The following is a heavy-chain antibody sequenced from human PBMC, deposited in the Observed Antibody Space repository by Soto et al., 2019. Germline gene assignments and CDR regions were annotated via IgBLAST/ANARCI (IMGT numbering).Heavy chain of an antibody. Sequence: GGSLRLSCEASGFTFSGFDMHWVRQPTGKGLEWVSTIGTAGDTYYAVSVKGRFTISRDNAKYSLSLQMNRLRAGDMAVYFCARGQEVGAHFFDSWGKGTKVTVSS. J-gene: IGHJ4*02. D-gene: IGHD2-15*01. CDR2: IGTAGDT. CDR3: ARGQEVGAHFFDS. CDR1: GFTFSGFD. V-gene: IGHV3-13*01.